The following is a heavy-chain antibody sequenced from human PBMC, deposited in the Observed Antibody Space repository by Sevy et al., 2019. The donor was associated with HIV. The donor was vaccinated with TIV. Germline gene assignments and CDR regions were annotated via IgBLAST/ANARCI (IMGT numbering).Heavy chain of an antibody. CDR1: GYTFDNFD. CDR3: ARGVGRGNRIGPYFDS. J-gene: IGHJ4*02. D-gene: IGHD2-15*01. V-gene: IGHV1-18*04. Sequence: ASVKVSCKTSGYTFDNFDITWVRQAPGQGLESMGWISRHNYKTTSAQRLQDRVTLTTDTSTTTAYLELRNLRPDDTAVYYCARGVGRGNRIGPYFDSWGQGTKVTVSS. CDR2: ISRHNYKT.